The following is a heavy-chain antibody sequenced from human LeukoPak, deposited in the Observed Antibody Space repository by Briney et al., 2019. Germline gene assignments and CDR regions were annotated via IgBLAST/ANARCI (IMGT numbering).Heavy chain of an antibody. V-gene: IGHV1-2*06. CDR2: INPNSGGT. J-gene: IGHJ2*01. CDR1: GYTFTGYY. Sequence: ASVKVSCKASGYTFTGYYMHWARLAPGQGLEWMGRINPNSGGTNYAQKFQGRVTMTRDTSISTAYMELSRLRSDDTAVYYCARERRYGPNYWYFDLWGRGTLVTVSS. CDR3: ARERRYGPNYWYFDL. D-gene: IGHD5-18*01.